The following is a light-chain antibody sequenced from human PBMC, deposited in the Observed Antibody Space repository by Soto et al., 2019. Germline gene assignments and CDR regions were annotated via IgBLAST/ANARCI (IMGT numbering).Light chain of an antibody. Sequence: DIQMTQSPSSLSASVEDRVIITCRASQSISNHLNWYQQKPGKAPKLLIFAASSLQSGVPSRFSGSRSGPDFTLTISSLQPEDFATYSCQHSTTWTFGQGTKVDIK. J-gene: IGKJ1*01. V-gene: IGKV1-39*01. CDR2: AAS. CDR1: QSISNH. CDR3: QHSTTWT.